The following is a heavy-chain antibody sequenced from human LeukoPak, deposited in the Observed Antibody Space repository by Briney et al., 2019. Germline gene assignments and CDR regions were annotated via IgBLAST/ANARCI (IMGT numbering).Heavy chain of an antibody. CDR3: ATGGTYRIVGATGWFDP. D-gene: IGHD1-26*01. Sequence: ASVRVSCKVSGYTLTELSMHWVRQAPGKGLEWMGGFDPEDGETIYAQKFQGRVTMTEDTSTDTAYMELSSLRSEDTAVYYCATGGTYRIVGATGWFDPWGQGTLVTVSS. CDR1: GYTLTELS. J-gene: IGHJ5*02. CDR2: FDPEDGET. V-gene: IGHV1-24*01.